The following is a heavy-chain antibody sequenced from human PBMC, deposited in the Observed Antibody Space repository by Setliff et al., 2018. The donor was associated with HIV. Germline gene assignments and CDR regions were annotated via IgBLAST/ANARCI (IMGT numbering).Heavy chain of an antibody. CDR3: ARGRRVSSNYYYYYYMDV. D-gene: IGHD2-2*01. CDR1: GFTFSDYW. J-gene: IGHJ6*03. V-gene: IGHV3-7*03. CDR2: IKQDGSEK. Sequence: GGSLRLSCAASGFTFSDYWMSWVRQAPGKGLDWVANIKQDGSEKYCVDSVKGRFTISRDNAKNSLYLQMNSLGAEDTAVYYCARGRRVSSNYYYYYYMDVWGKGTTVTVSS.